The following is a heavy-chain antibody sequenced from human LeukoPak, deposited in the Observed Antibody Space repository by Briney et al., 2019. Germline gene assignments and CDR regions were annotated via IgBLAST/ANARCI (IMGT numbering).Heavy chain of an antibody. J-gene: IGHJ5*02. CDR2: INPNSGGT. V-gene: IGHV1-2*02. CDR3: ARDATAIKTVFDP. CDR1: GYTFTGYY. D-gene: IGHD5-18*01. Sequence: ASVKVFCKASGYTFTGYYMHWVRQAPGQGLEWMGWINPNSGGTNYAQKFQGRVTMTRDTSISTAYMELSRLRSDDTAVYYCARDATAIKTVFDPWGQGTLVTVSS.